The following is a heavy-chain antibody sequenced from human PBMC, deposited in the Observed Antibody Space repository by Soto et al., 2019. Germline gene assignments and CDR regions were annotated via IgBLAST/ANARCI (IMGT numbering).Heavy chain of an antibody. CDR3: SRVNPRNNLYHDSGLAV. V-gene: IGHV3-30-3*01. Sequence: GGSLRRSCAASGFTFDTFAIHWVRQTAGEVLEWVGLISYDGYNTYYADSVKGRFTISRDHSKNTLYLQMTSLRPDDTGVYYCSRVNPRNNLYHDSGLAVWAPGMSVTVS. D-gene: IGHD1-1*01. J-gene: IGHJ6*02. CDR1: GFTFDTFA. CDR2: ISYDGYNT.